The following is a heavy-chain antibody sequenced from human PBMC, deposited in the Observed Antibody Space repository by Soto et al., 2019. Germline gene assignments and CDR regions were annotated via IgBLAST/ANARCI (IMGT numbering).Heavy chain of an antibody. CDR3: ARGKLQTRQAVAGRIPFDY. CDR2: IYYSGST. Sequence: SETLSLTCTVSGGSISSYYWSWMRQPPGKGLEWIGYIYYSGSTNYNPSLKSRVTISVDTSKNQFSLKLSSVTAADTAVYYCARGKLQTRQAVAGRIPFDYWGQGTLVTVSS. V-gene: IGHV4-59*01. J-gene: IGHJ4*02. D-gene: IGHD6-19*01. CDR1: GGSISSYY.